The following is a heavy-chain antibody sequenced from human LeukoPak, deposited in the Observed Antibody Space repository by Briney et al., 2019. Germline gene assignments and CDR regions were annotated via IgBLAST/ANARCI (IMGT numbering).Heavy chain of an antibody. J-gene: IGHJ4*02. CDR3: ARHEFITMIGVVIIG. CDR2: IYYSGST. Sequence: PSETLSLTCTVSGGSISSSSYSWGWIRQPPGKGLEWIGSIYYSGSTYYNPSLRGRVTISVDTSKNQFSLKLSSVTAADTAVYYCARHEFITMIGVVIIGWGQGTLVTVSS. D-gene: IGHD3-22*01. CDR1: GGSISSSSYS. V-gene: IGHV4-39*01.